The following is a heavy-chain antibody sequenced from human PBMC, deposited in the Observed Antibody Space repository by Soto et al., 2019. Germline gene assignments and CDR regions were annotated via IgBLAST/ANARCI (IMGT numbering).Heavy chain of an antibody. J-gene: IGHJ5*02. V-gene: IGHV5-51*01. CDR3: ARRQNWNNLFDT. CDR1: GYNFPSYW. Sequence: GESLKISCKGSGYNFPSYWIGWVRQMPGKGLEWMGIIYPRDSDTRYSPSFQGQVTISIDTSKTQFSLRLRSVTAADTAVYYCARRQNWNNLFDTWGQGTLVTVSS. CDR2: IYPRDSDT. D-gene: IGHD1-1*01.